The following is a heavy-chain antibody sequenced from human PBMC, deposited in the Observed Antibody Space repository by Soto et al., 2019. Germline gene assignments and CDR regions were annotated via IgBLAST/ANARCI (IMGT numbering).Heavy chain of an antibody. CDR2: IYYSGST. V-gene: IGHV4-39*01. CDR1: GGSISSSSYY. J-gene: IGHJ4*02. Sequence: ETLSLTCTVSGGSISSSSYYWGWIRQPPGKGLEWIGSIYYSGSTYYNPSLKSRVTISVDTSKNQFSLKLSSVTAADTAVYYCARQEVTTFGYFDYWGQGTLVTVSS. CDR3: ARQEVTTFGYFDY. D-gene: IGHD4-17*01.